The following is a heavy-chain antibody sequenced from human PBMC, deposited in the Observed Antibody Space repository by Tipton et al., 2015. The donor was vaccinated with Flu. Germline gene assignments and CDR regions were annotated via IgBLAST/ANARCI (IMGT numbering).Heavy chain of an antibody. CDR3: ARSTYYYGSGSADY. CDR2: VSGGGANT. Sequence: SLRLSCAASGFIFSRYAMSWVRQAPGKGLEWVSAVSGGGANTYYADSVKGRFTISRDNAKNSLYLQMNSLRAEDTAVYYCARSTYYYGSGSADYWGQGTLVTVSS. J-gene: IGHJ4*02. D-gene: IGHD3-10*01. V-gene: IGHV3-23*01. CDR1: GFIFSRYA.